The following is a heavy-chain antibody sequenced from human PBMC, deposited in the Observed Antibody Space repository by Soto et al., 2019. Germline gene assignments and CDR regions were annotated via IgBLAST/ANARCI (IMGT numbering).Heavy chain of an antibody. CDR2: IYSSGNT. Sequence: KGLEWIGYIYSSGNTNSNPSLKSRVTILVDTSKNQFSLKLSSVAAADTAVYYFFFQAEDGIRDNVPVSAFLVNRSSDL. V-gene: IGHV4-59*08. D-gene: IGHD3-16*01. CDR3: FFQAEDGIRDNVPVSAFLVNRSSDL. J-gene: IGHJ2*01.